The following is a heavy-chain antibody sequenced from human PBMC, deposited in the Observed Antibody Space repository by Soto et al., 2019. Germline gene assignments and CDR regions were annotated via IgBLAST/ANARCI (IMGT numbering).Heavy chain of an antibody. V-gene: IGHV4-4*02. CDR3: ARARSRFYYYYGMDV. D-gene: IGHD3-3*01. CDR2: IYHSGST. CDR1: GGSISSSNW. Sequence: SETLSLTCAVSGGSISSSNWWSWVRQPPGKGLEWIGEIYHSGSTNYNPSLKSRVTISVDKSKNQFSLKLGSVTAADTAVYYCARARSRFYYYYGMDVWGQGTTVTSP. J-gene: IGHJ6*02.